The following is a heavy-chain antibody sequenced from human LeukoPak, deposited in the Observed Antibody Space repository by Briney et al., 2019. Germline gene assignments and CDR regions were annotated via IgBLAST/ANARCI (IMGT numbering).Heavy chain of an antibody. CDR2: IYYSGST. V-gene: IGHV4-39*01. Sequence: SETLSLTCTVSGDSISSSSYYGGWIRQPPGKGLEWIGRIYYSGSTYYNPSLKRRVTISVDTSKNQFSLKLSSVAAADTAVYYCARLRYSSSWSTFDYWGQGSLVTVSS. CDR1: GDSISSSSYY. D-gene: IGHD6-13*01. CDR3: ARLRYSSSWSTFDY. J-gene: IGHJ4*02.